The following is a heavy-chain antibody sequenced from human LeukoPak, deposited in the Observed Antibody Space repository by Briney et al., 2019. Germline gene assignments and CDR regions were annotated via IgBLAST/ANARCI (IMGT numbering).Heavy chain of an antibody. Sequence: GGSLRLSCAASGFTFDDYDMHWVRQAPGKGLEWVSGISWNSGSIGYADSVKGRFTISRDNAKNSLYLQMNSLRAEDTALYYCAKDLSYSSSWYYFDYWGQGTLVTVSS. D-gene: IGHD6-13*01. CDR2: ISWNSGSI. J-gene: IGHJ4*02. CDR3: AKDLSYSSSWYYFDY. CDR1: GFTFDDYD. V-gene: IGHV3-9*01.